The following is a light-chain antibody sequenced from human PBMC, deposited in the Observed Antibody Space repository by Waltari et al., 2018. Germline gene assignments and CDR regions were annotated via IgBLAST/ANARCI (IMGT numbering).Light chain of an antibody. CDR3: ASYRDTGTPWV. CDR1: SSDVGGYNY. Sequence: QSALTQPASVSGSPGQSIAIPCTGTSSDVGGYNYVSWYQQHPGQAPKLMITNVSNRPSGVSNRFSGSKSGNTASLTISGLQAEDEGDYYCASYRDTGTPWVFGGGTKVTVL. V-gene: IGLV2-14*01. J-gene: IGLJ3*02. CDR2: NVS.